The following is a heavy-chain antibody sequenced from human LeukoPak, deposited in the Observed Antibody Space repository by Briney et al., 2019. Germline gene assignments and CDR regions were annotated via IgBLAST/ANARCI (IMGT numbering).Heavy chain of an antibody. CDR2: LSGLGYRT. V-gene: IGHV3-23*01. CDR1: GFIFGSFA. CDR3: ARGPDYDILADYFDY. D-gene: IGHD3-9*01. J-gene: IGHJ4*02. Sequence: GGSLRLSCSPSGFIFGSFAMGWVRQAPGKGLEWVSGLSGLGYRTHYIDSVKGRFTISRDNSKNTLFLQMNSLRPEDTAVYYCARGPDYDILADYFDYWGQGTLVTVSS.